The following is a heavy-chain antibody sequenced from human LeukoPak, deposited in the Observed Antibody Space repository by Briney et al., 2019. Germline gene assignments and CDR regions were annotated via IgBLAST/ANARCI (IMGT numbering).Heavy chain of an antibody. D-gene: IGHD3-22*01. Sequence: SVTVSCKASGGTFSSYAISWVRQAPGQGLEWMGGIIPIFGTANYAQKFQGRVTITADESTSTAYMELSSLRSEDTAVYYCARDGDYYDSSGYPGDWGQGTLVTVSS. V-gene: IGHV1-69*13. CDR1: GGTFSSYA. CDR3: ARDGDYYDSSGYPGD. CDR2: IIPIFGTA. J-gene: IGHJ4*02.